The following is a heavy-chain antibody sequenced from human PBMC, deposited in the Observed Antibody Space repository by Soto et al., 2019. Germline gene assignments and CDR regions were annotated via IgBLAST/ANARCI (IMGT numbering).Heavy chain of an antibody. J-gene: IGHJ5*02. Sequence: ASVKVSCKASGYTFTSYGISWGRQAPGQGLEWMGWISAYNGNTNYAQKLQGRVTMTTDTSTSTAYMELRSLRSDDTAVYYCARARIAARPDWFDPWGQGTLVTVSS. CDR3: ARARIAARPDWFDP. CDR2: ISAYNGNT. V-gene: IGHV1-18*01. D-gene: IGHD6-6*01. CDR1: GYTFTSYG.